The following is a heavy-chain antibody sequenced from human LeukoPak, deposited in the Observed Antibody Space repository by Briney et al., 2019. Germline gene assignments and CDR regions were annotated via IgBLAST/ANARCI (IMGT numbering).Heavy chain of an antibody. J-gene: IGHJ5*02. Sequence: SVKVSCKASGGTFSSYAISWVRQAPGQGLEWMGGIIPIFGTANYAQKFQGRVTITTDESTSTAYMELSSLRSEDTAVYYCARGAVEYDSSGYYYNWFDPWGQGTLVTVSS. CDR1: GGTFSSYA. CDR3: ARGAVEYDSSGYYYNWFDP. D-gene: IGHD3-22*01. V-gene: IGHV1-69*05. CDR2: IIPIFGTA.